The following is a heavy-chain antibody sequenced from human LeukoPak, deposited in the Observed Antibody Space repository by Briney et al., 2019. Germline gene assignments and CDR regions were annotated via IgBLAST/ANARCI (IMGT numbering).Heavy chain of an antibody. Sequence: SETLSLTCTVSGGSISSYYWSWIRQPAGKGLGWIGRIYTSGSTNYNPSLKSRVTISVDTSKNQFSLKLSSVTAADTAVYYCARGDITYYYDSSGSPATRWGQGTLVTVSS. D-gene: IGHD3-22*01. CDR3: ARGDITYYYDSSGSPATR. CDR1: GGSISSYY. J-gene: IGHJ4*02. CDR2: IYTSGST. V-gene: IGHV4-4*07.